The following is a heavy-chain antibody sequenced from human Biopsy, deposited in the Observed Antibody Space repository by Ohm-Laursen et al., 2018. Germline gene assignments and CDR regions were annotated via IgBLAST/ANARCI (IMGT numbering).Heavy chain of an antibody. D-gene: IGHD3-9*01. CDR2: NIPILGTG. V-gene: IGHV1-69*06. CDR3: ATKLTGYFHH. J-gene: IGHJ1*01. CDR1: GGTFSNYG. Sequence: SSVKVSCKAPGGTFSNYGVNWVRQAPGQGLEWLGGNIPILGTGNYAQKFQDRVTVAADTSASTATMELRSLRSDDTAVYYCATKLTGYFHHWGQGTLVIVSS.